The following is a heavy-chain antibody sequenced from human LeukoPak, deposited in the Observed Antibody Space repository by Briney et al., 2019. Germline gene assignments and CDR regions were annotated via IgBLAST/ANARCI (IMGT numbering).Heavy chain of an antibody. CDR1: GFTFSHYG. V-gene: IGHV3-33*06. CDR2: IWSDGSDK. Sequence: GGSPRLSCAASGFTFSHYGMHWVRQAPGAGLECVAVIWSDGSDKYYAKSVKGRFTISMDNSKTSLFLQMNSLRAEDTAVYYCVKGAQRGFDYSNSLQNWGQGILVTVSS. D-gene: IGHD4-11*01. CDR3: VKGAQRGFDYSNSLQN. J-gene: IGHJ1*01.